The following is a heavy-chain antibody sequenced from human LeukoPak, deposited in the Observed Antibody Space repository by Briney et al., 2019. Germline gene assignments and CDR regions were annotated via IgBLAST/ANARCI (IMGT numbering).Heavy chain of an antibody. CDR2: IYPTDSDA. CDR3: GASPSPTGTERYY. V-gene: IGHV5-51*01. CDR1: GYTFTTYW. Sequence: GESLKISCKLSGYTFTTYWIGWVRQMAVKGLEWMGIIYPTDSDARYSPSFQGQVTISVDKSISTVYLQWNSLKASDSAMYYCGASPSPTGTERYYWGQGTLVTVSS. J-gene: IGHJ4*02. D-gene: IGHD1-1*01.